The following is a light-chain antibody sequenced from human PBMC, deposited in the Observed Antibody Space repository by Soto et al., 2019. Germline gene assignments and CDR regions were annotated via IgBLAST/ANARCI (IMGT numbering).Light chain of an antibody. V-gene: IGKV3-15*01. Sequence: EIVMTQSPATLSVSPGERATLSCRASQTVSSNLAWYQQKPGQAPRLLIYGASTRATGIPARFSGSGSGTEVTLTISSLQSEDFGFYYCQQYNNWPFTFGPGTKVDIK. CDR1: QTVSSN. CDR2: GAS. CDR3: QQYNNWPFT. J-gene: IGKJ3*01.